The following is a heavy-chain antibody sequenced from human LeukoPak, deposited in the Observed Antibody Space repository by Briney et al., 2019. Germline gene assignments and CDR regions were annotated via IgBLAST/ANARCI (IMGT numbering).Heavy chain of an antibody. J-gene: IGHJ3*02. Sequence: PGGSLRLSCAASGFTFSNYNIDWVRQAPGKGLEWVSSISSSSSTIYYADSVKGRFTISRDNAKNSLYLQMNSLRAEDTAVYYCARDAGYSYGLDAFDIWGQGTMVTVSS. CDR1: GFTFSNYN. V-gene: IGHV3-48*01. CDR3: ARDAGYSYGLDAFDI. CDR2: ISSSSSTI. D-gene: IGHD5-18*01.